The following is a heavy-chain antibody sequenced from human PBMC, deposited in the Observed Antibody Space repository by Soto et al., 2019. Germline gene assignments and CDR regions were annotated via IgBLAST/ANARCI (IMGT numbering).Heavy chain of an antibody. CDR2: INTNTGNP. Sequence: GASVKVSCKASGYTFTSYAMNWVRQAPGQGLEWMGWINTNTGNPTYAQGFTGRFVFSLDTSVSTAYLQICSLKAEDTAVYYCARDWYCSSTSCYTDYYYGMDVWGQGTTVTVSS. J-gene: IGHJ6*02. CDR1: GYTFTSYA. V-gene: IGHV7-4-1*01. D-gene: IGHD2-2*02. CDR3: ARDWYCSSTSCYTDYYYGMDV.